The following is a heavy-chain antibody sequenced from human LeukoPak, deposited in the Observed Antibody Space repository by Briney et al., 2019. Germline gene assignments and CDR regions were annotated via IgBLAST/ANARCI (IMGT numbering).Heavy chain of an antibody. CDR1: GGSISSYY. CDR3: ARARRDSGYYNVDY. J-gene: IGHJ4*02. CDR2: INQSRNT. V-gene: IGHV4-34*01. Sequence: SETLSLTCTVSGGSISSYYWSWIRQPPGKGLEWIGEINQSRNTNYNPSLKSRVTISVDTSKNQFSLKVSSVTAADTAVYYCARARRDSGYYNVDYWGQGALVTVSS. D-gene: IGHD3-3*01.